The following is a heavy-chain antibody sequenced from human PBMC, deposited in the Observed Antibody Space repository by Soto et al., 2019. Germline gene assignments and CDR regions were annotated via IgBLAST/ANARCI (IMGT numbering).Heavy chain of an antibody. CDR3: ARGSRLGDSAPTNFEY. V-gene: IGHV3-33*01. D-gene: IGHD2-21*02. CDR2: IWYDGSHI. J-gene: IGHJ4*02. Sequence: QVQLVESGGGVVQPGTSLRVSCLASGFTFSIYGMHWFRQAPGKGLEWVSTIWYDGSHIYYADSVKGRFTMSRDNSKNTLYLQMNSLRDEDTAIYYCARGSRLGDSAPTNFEYWGQGTRVIVSS. CDR1: GFTFSIYG.